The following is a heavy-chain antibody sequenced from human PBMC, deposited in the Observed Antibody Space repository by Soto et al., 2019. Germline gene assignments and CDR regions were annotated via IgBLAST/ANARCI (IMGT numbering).Heavy chain of an antibody. CDR1: GFIFDDYA. Sequence: EVQLVESGGGLVQPGKSLRLSCAASGFIFDDYAMHWVRQAPGKGLEWVSGISWNTGSTGYADSVKGRFTISRDNAKNSLFLQMNSLRAEDTALYFCAKERSGTDYYYGLDVWGQGTTVTVSS. V-gene: IGHV3-9*01. J-gene: IGHJ6*02. D-gene: IGHD1-1*01. CDR3: AKERSGTDYYYGLDV. CDR2: ISWNTGST.